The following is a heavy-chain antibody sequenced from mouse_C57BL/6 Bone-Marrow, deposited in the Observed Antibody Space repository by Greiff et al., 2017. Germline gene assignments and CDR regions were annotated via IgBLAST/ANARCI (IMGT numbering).Heavy chain of an antibody. J-gene: IGHJ3*01. V-gene: IGHV1-74*01. CDR1: GYTFTSYW. Sequence: VQLQQPGAELVKPGASVKVSCKASGYTFTSYWMHWVKQRPGQGLEWIGGIHPSNSDTNYNQKFKGKATLTVDKSSSTAYMQLSSLTSEDSAVYYCAMDSSGPPFADWGTGTLVTVSA. D-gene: IGHD3-2*02. CDR2: IHPSNSDT. CDR3: AMDSSGPPFAD.